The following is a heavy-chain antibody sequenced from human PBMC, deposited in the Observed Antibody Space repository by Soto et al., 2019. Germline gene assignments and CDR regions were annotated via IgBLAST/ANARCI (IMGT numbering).Heavy chain of an antibody. D-gene: IGHD5-12*01. Sequence: ASVKVSCKASGYTFTSYYMHWVRQAPGQGLEWMGGFDPEDGETIYAQKFQGRVTMTEDTSTDTAYMELSSLRSEDTAVYYCATGGYGDYFDYWGQGTLVTVSS. CDR2: FDPEDGET. V-gene: IGHV1-24*01. CDR3: ATGGYGDYFDY. CDR1: GYTFTSYY. J-gene: IGHJ4*02.